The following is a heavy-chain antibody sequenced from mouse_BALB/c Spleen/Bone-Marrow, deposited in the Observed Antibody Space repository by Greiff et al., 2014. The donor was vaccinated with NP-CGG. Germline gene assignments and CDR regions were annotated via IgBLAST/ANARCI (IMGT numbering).Heavy chain of an antibody. CDR2: INPSTGYT. D-gene: IGHD2-4*01. Sequence: QGQLKEAGGELAKPGGSVKMSCKASGYTFTSYWVHWGKQRAGQGLGMIGYINPSTGYTEYNQKFKDKATLTADKSSSTAYMQLSSLTSEDSAVYYCAREGDYDGFAYWGQGTLVTVSA. J-gene: IGHJ3*01. CDR3: AREGDYDGFAY. V-gene: IGHV1-7*01. CDR1: GYTFTSYW.